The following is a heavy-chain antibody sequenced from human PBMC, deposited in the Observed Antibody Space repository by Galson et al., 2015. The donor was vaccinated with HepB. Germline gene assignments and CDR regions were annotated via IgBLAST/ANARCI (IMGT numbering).Heavy chain of an antibody. J-gene: IGHJ4*02. CDR3: ARNPSSDYYIDY. Sequence: SLRLSCAGSGFIFSGYTINWVRQAPGGGLEWVSSISGSSNVICYADSVKGRLTISRDKVRNSVYLQMKSLRGEDTAIYYCARNPSSDYYIDYWGQGARVTVSS. CDR1: GFIFSGYT. V-gene: IGHV3-21*06. D-gene: IGHD6-19*01. CDR2: ISGSSNVI.